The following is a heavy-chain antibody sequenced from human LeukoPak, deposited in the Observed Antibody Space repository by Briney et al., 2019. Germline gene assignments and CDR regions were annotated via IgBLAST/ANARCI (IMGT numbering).Heavy chain of an antibody. CDR1: GGSISSGGYY. Sequence: SETLSLTCTVSGGSISSGGYYWSWIRQPPGKGLEWIGYIYHSGSTYYNPSLKSRVTISVDRSKNQFSLKLSSVTAADTAVYYCASNPRRPPMTTVTGGYYFDYWGQGTLVTVSS. J-gene: IGHJ4*02. D-gene: IGHD4-17*01. CDR3: ASNPRRPPMTTVTGGYYFDY. V-gene: IGHV4-30-2*01. CDR2: IYHSGST.